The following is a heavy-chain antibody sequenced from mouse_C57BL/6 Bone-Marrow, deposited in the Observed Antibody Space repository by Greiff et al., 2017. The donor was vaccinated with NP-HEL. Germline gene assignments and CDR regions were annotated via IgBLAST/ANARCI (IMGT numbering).Heavy chain of an antibody. CDR1: GFTFSDYG. V-gene: IGHV5-17*01. D-gene: IGHD2-4*01. J-gene: IGHJ2*01. CDR3: AVLRRGY. Sequence: EVQLVESGGGLVKPGGSLKLSCAASGFTFSDYGMHWVRQAPEKGLGWVAYISSGSSTIYYADTVKGRFTISRDNAKNTLFLQMTSLRSKDTAMYYCAVLRRGYWGQGTTLTVSS. CDR2: ISSGSSTI.